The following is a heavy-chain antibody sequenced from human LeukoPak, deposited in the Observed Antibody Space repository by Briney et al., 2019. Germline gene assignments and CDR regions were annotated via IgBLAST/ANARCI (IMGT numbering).Heavy chain of an antibody. CDR1: GFTFSSYG. Sequence: GGSLRLSCAASGFTFSSYGMHWVRQAPGKGLEWVAVISYDGSNKYYADSVKGRFTISRDNSKNTLYLQMNSLRAEDTAVYYCAKELARYYDSSGYSIDYWGQGTLVTVSS. CDR3: AKELARYYDSSGYSIDY. CDR2: ISYDGSNK. J-gene: IGHJ4*02. D-gene: IGHD3-22*01. V-gene: IGHV3-30*18.